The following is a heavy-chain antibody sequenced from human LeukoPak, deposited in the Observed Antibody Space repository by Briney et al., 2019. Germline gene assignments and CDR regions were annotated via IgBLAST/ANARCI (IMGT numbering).Heavy chain of an antibody. D-gene: IGHD3-3*01. CDR3: ARDFWATNYYYGMDV. J-gene: IGHJ6*02. V-gene: IGHV3-23*01. Sequence: GGSLRLSCAGSGFIFGNYAMAWVRQPPGKGLECVSAISGSGDSVRHADSVQGRFIISRDNSKSTLCLQMDNLRAEDTALYYCARDFWATNYYYGMDVWGQGTTVTVSS. CDR1: GFIFGNYA. CDR2: ISGSGDSV.